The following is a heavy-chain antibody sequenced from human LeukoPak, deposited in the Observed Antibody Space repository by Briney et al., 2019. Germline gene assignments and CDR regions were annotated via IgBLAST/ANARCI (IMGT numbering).Heavy chain of an antibody. D-gene: IGHD5-12*01. J-gene: IGHJ4*02. V-gene: IGHV3-30*02. CDR2: IQYDGSNQ. Sequence: PGGSLRLSCAASGFSFRSYGMHWVRQAPGKGLEWVAYIQYDGSNQQYADSVKGRFSISRDNSKNTLYLQMNSLRAEDTAVYYCARGPSGYHNTGGQGTLVTVSS. CDR1: GFSFRSYG. CDR3: ARGPSGYHNT.